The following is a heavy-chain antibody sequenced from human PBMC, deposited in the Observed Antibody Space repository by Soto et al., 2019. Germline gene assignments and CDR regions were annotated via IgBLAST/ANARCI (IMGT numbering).Heavy chain of an antibody. CDR1: GFIFSDYY. Sequence: QVQLVESGGGLVKPGGSLRLSCAASGFIFSDYYMTWIRQAPGQGLEWVSYISGSSSYTNYAYSVKGRFTISRDNAKNSLYLQMNSLRAEDAALYYWAMAQITAQDYFDYWGQGTLVTVSS. D-gene: IGHD6-6*01. CDR2: ISGSSSYT. V-gene: IGHV3-11*06. J-gene: IGHJ4*02. CDR3: AMAQITAQDYFDY.